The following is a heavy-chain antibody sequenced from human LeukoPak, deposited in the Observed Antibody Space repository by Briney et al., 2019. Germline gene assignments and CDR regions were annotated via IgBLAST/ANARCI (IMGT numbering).Heavy chain of an antibody. D-gene: IGHD2-2*01. CDR3: AKDRGEVPATFGY. Sequence: GGSLRLSCAPSGFTFSSYAMSWVRQAPGKGLEWVSAISGSGGSTYYADSVKGRFTISRDNSKNTLYLQMNSLRAEDTAVYYCAKDRGEVPATFGYWGQGTLVTVSS. J-gene: IGHJ4*02. V-gene: IGHV3-23*01. CDR1: GFTFSSYA. CDR2: ISGSGGST.